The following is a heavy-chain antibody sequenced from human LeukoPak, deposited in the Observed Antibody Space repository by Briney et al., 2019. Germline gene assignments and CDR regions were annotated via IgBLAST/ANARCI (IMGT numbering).Heavy chain of an antibody. CDR3: AHISDRAGLTAAFDI. CDR2: IYWNDDK. J-gene: IGHJ3*02. D-gene: IGHD4/OR15-4a*01. V-gene: IGHV2-5*01. CDR1: GFSLSTSGVG. Sequence: SGPTLVKPTQTLTLTCTFSGFSLSTSGVGVGWIRQPPGKALEWLALIYWNDDKRYSPSLKSRLTITKDTFKNQVVLTMTNMDPVDTATYYCAHISDRAGLTAAFDIWGQGTMVTVSS.